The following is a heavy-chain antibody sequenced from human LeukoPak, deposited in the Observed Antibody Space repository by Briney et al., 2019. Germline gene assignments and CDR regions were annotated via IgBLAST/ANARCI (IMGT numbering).Heavy chain of an antibody. CDR3: ARGRVPAAMWAYYYYYMDV. CDR2: IIPIFGTA. D-gene: IGHD2-2*01. CDR1: GGTFSSYA. Sequence: SVKVSCKASGGTFSSYAISWVRQAPGQGLEWMGGIIPIFGTANYARKFQGRVTITADESTSTAYMELSSLRSEDTAVYYCARGRVPAAMWAYYYYYMDVWGKGTTVTVSS. J-gene: IGHJ6*03. V-gene: IGHV1-69*01.